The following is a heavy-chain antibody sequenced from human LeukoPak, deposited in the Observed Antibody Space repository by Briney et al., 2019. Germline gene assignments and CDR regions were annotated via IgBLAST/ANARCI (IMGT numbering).Heavy chain of an antibody. CDR1: GFTFSSYS. CDR3: TRTRQQWLPDPY. J-gene: IGHJ4*02. D-gene: IGHD6-19*01. CDR2: ISSSSSTI. V-gene: IGHV3-48*01. Sequence: GGSLRLSCAASGFTFSSYSMNWVRQAPGKGLEWVSYISSSSSTIYYADSVKGRFTISRDNAKNSLCLQMNSLRAEDTAVYYCTRTRQQWLPDPYWGQGTLVTVSS.